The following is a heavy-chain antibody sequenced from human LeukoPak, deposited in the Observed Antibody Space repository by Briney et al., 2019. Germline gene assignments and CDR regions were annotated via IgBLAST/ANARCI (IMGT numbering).Heavy chain of an antibody. Sequence: PGGSLRLSCAASGFTFSSYWMHWVRQAPGKGLVWVSRINSDGSSTTYADSVKGRFTISRDNSKNTLYLQMNSLRAEDTAVYYCAKPEVRYFDWLLYFDQWGQGTLVTVSS. CDR1: GFTFSSYW. D-gene: IGHD3-9*01. CDR3: AKPEVRYFDWLLYFDQ. CDR2: INSDGSST. V-gene: IGHV3-74*01. J-gene: IGHJ4*02.